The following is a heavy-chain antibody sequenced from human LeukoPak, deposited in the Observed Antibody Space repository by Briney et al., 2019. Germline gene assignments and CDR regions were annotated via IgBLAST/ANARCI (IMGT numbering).Heavy chain of an antibody. Sequence: SETLSLTCTVSGGSISSYYWSWIRQPPGKGLEWIGYIYYSGSTNYNPSLKSRLTISVDTSKNQFSLKLSSVTAADTAVYYCARAYYYDSSGYSLGGFDPWGQGILVTVSS. J-gene: IGHJ5*02. CDR3: ARAYYYDSSGYSLGGFDP. V-gene: IGHV4-59*01. CDR1: GGSISSYY. CDR2: IYYSGST. D-gene: IGHD3-22*01.